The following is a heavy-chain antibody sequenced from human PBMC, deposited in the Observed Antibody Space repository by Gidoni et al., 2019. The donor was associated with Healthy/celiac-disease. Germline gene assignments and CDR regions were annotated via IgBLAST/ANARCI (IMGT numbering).Heavy chain of an antibody. Sequence: QVQLKASRPGLVKPSETLSLTCTLPGHSVSSGRYYWSWIRQPPGKGLEWIGYIYYSGSTNYNPSLKSLVTISVATSKGQFSLKLSSVTAADTAVYYCARSWGLRFIGFVVHAFDIWGQGTMVTVSS. CDR2: IYYSGST. J-gene: IGHJ3*02. CDR3: ARSWGLRFIGFVVHAFDI. V-gene: IGHV4-61*01. CDR1: GHSVSSGRYY. D-gene: IGHD5-12*01.